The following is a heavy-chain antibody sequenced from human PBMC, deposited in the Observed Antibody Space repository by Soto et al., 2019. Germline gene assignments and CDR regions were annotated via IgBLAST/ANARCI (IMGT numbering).Heavy chain of an antibody. V-gene: IGHV4-4*07. CDR3: ARDFEYCSSTSCYRYYYYRMDV. CDR2: IYTSGST. J-gene: IGHJ6*02. CDR1: GGSISSYY. D-gene: IGHD2-2*02. Sequence: PSETLSLTCTVSGGSISSYYWSWIRQPAGKGLEWIGRIYTSGSTNYNPSLKSRVTMSVDTSKNQFSLKLSSVTAADTAVYYCARDFEYCSSTSCYRYYYYRMDVWGQGTTVTVSS.